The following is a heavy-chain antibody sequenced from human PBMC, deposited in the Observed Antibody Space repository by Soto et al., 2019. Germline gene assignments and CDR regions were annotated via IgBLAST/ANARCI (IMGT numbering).Heavy chain of an antibody. Sequence: PSETLSLTCAGYGGSFSGYYWSWIRQPPGKGLEWIGEINHSGSTNYNPSLKSRVTISVDTSKNQFSLKLSSVTAADTAVYYCARAPPSLVIVLMAKGGWSDPWGQGTLVTVSS. V-gene: IGHV4-34*01. CDR2: INHSGST. D-gene: IGHD2-8*01. J-gene: IGHJ5*02. CDR1: GGSFSGYY. CDR3: ARAPPSLVIVLMAKGGWSDP.